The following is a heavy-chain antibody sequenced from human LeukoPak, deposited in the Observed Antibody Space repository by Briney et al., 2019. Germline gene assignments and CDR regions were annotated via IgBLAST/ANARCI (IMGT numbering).Heavy chain of an antibody. CDR2: INHSGST. CDR1: SGSFSGYY. J-gene: IGHJ4*02. CDR3: ASAHREIDY. Sequence: PSETLSLTCAVYSGSFSGYYWSWIRQPPGKGLEWIGEINHSGSTNYNPSLKSRVTISVDTSKNQFSLKLSSVTAADTAVYYCASAHREIDYWGQGTLVTVSS. V-gene: IGHV4-34*01. D-gene: IGHD5-24*01.